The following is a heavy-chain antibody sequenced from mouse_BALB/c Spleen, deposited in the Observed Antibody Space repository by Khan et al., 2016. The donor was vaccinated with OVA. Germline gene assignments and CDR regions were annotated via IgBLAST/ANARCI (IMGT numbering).Heavy chain of an antibody. CDR3: ARGYFSNYVFGY. Sequence: QVQLQQSGAEVVKPGASVKLSCKTTGYTFTRYWIQWIEQRPGQGLGWIGQIFPGTGATYYNEHFKGKATLTVDTSSSTAYMELSSLTSEDSAVYGCARGYFSNYVFGYWGQGTLVTVSA. CDR2: IFPGTGAT. V-gene: IGHV1S132*01. CDR1: GYTFTRYW. D-gene: IGHD2-5*01. J-gene: IGHJ3*01.